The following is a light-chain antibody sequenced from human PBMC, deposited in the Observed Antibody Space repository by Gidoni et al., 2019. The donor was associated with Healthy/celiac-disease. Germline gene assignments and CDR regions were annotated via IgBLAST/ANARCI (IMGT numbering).Light chain of an antibody. CDR2: WAS. J-gene: IGKJ2*01. CDR1: QSVLYSSNNKNY. Sequence: DIVMTQSPDSLAVSLGERATINCKSSQSVLYSSNNKNYLAWYQQKPGQPPKLLIYWASTRESGVPDRFSGSGSGTDFTLTISSLQAEDVAVYYCQQYYSTFPTFXXXTKLEIK. V-gene: IGKV4-1*01. CDR3: QQYYSTFPT.